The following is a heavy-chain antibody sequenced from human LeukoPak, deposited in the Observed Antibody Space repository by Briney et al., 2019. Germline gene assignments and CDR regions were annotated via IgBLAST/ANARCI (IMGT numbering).Heavy chain of an antibody. CDR1: SGSISDYY. D-gene: IGHD4-23*01. CDR3: ARDRGELWEGFDI. V-gene: IGHV4-4*07. J-gene: IGHJ3*02. CDR2: IRHSGST. Sequence: SETLSLTCSVSSGSISDYYWTWSRQPAGKGLEWIGRIRHSGSTSYNPSLKSRITMSLDTSRNQFSLTLSSVTAADTAVYYCARDRGELWEGFDIWGQGTMVTVSS.